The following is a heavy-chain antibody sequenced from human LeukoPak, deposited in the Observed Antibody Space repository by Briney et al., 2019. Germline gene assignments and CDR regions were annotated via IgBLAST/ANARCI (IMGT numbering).Heavy chain of an antibody. J-gene: IGHJ4*02. CDR1: GYSFTSYW. Sequence: GESLKISCKGSGYSFTSYWIGWVRQMPGKGLEWMGIIYPGDSDTRYSPSFQGQVTISADKSISTAYLQWSSLKASDTAMYYCARRDETLGYCSSTSCYPQAVDYWGQGTLVTVSS. V-gene: IGHV5-51*01. D-gene: IGHD2-2*01. CDR2: IYPGDSDT. CDR3: ARRDETLGYCSSTSCYPQAVDY.